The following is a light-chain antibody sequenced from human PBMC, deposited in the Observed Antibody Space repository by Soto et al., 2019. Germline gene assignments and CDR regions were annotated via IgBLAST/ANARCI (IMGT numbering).Light chain of an antibody. Sequence: QSALTQPASVSGSPGQSITISCTGTSSDVGNYKYVSWYQQHPGKAPKLMIYEVSNRPSGVSNRFSGSKSGNTASLTISGLQAEDETDYYCFSYTRSGTYVFGTGTKLPVL. J-gene: IGLJ1*01. V-gene: IGLV2-14*01. CDR1: SSDVGNYKY. CDR3: FSYTRSGTYV. CDR2: EVS.